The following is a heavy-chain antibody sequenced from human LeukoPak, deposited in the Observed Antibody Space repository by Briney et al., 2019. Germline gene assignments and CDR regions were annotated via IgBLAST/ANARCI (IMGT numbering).Heavy chain of an antibody. J-gene: IGHJ4*02. V-gene: IGHV3-74*01. Sequence: GGSLRLSCAASGFAFNKYWTHWVRHTPGKGLVWVSRINGDGSTTIYADSVKGGFTISRDNAKNTLYLQMISLRADDTAVYYCATGNYYDSRGYYTLGHWGQGTLVTVSS. CDR2: INGDGSTT. D-gene: IGHD3-22*01. CDR1: GFAFNKYW. CDR3: ATGNYYDSRGYYTLGH.